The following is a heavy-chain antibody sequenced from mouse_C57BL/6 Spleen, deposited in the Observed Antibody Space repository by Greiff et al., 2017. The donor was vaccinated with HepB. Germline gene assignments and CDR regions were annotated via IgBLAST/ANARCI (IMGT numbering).Heavy chain of an antibody. CDR3: TAMDYYGSSSLDY. V-gene: IGHV6-3*01. J-gene: IGHJ2*01. CDR1: GFTFSNYW. Sequence: EVMLVESGGGLVQPGGSMKLSCVASGFTFSNYWMNWVRQSPEKGLEWVAQIRLKSDNYATHYAESVKGRFTISRDDSKSSVYLQMNNLRAEDTGIYYCTAMDYYGSSSLDYWGQGTTLTVSS. CDR2: IRLKSDNYAT. D-gene: IGHD1-1*01.